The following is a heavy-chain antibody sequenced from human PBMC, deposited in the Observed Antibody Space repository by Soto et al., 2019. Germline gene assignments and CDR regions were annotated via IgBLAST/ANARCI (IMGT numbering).Heavy chain of an antibody. CDR3: ARHEWDLAFDI. V-gene: IGHV4-59*08. D-gene: IGHD1-26*01. Sequence: PEELSDSNSGSGGFMRREYWSWIRQSPGKGLEWIGYIYYSGSTNYNPSLQSRFTISLDTSKSHFSLRLRSVAAADTAVYYCARHEWDLAFDIWGQWTMVT. J-gene: IGHJ3*02. CDR2: IYYSGST. CDR1: GGFMRREY.